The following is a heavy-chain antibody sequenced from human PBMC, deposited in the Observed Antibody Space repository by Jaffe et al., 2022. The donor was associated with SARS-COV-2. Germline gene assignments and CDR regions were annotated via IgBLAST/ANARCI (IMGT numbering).Heavy chain of an antibody. J-gene: IGHJ4*02. CDR2: ISYDGSNK. CDR3: AIPGHDYIWGSYRSTPSEVDY. Sequence: QVQLVESGGGVVQPGRSLRLSCAASGFTFSTYGMHWVRQAPGKGLEWVAVISYDGSNKYYTDSVKGRFTISRDNSKNTLYLQMNSLRVEDTAVYFCAIPGHDYIWGSYRSTPSEVDYWGQGTLVTVSS. CDR1: GFTFSTYG. D-gene: IGHD3-16*02. V-gene: IGHV3-30*03.